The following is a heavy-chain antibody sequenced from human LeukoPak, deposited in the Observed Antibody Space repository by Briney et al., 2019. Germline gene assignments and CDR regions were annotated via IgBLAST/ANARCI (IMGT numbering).Heavy chain of an antibody. V-gene: IGHV1-8*03. CDR1: GYTFTGYD. Sequence: ASVKVSCKASGYTFTGYDITWVRQATGQGLEWMGWINPNSGNTGYAQKFQGRVTITRNSSISTAYMEVSSLRSEDTAVYYCARVGCSDTSCYTYYYYYMDVWGKGTTVTVSS. CDR3: ARVGCSDTSCYTYYYYYMDV. D-gene: IGHD2-2*02. CDR2: INPNSGNT. J-gene: IGHJ6*03.